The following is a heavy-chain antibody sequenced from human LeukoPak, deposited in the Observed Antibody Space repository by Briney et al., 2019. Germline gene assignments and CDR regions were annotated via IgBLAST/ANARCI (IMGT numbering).Heavy chain of an antibody. CDR1: GDSISDWGWP. CDR2: MPLEENVADNEIH. V-gene: IGHV4-39*01. Sequence: SETLPLTCKVSGDSISDWGWPWVWVRPFPGKGLVWFGTMPLEENVADNEIHSYNPSLKRRVIKSAETYKDELSLKVNSVTAAETAAYYCASLTLTGVAGRGWFDVWGQGILVIVSS. D-gene: IGHD3-3*01. CDR3: ASLTLTGVAGRGWFDV. J-gene: IGHJ5*02.